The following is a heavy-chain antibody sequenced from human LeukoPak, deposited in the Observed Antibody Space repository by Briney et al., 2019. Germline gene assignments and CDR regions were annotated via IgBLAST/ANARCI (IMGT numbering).Heavy chain of an antibody. Sequence: GGSLRLSCAASGFTFGSYAMTWVRQAPGKGLEWVSVISSGGTTYYADSVKGRFTISRHISKNTVYLQMNSLRAEDTAVYYCARDRSYGDFAWGYWGQGTLVTVSS. CDR2: ISSGGTT. CDR3: ARDRSYGDFAWGY. CDR1: GFTFGSYA. D-gene: IGHD4-17*01. J-gene: IGHJ4*02. V-gene: IGHV3-53*04.